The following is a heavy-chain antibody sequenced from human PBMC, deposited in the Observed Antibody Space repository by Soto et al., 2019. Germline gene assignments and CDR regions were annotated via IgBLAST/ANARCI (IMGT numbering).Heavy chain of an antibody. V-gene: IGHV3-30*03. CDR2: ISYDGRYI. D-gene: IGHD3-9*01. CDR3: ARDVTDYVLDV. Sequence: QMQLVESGGGMVQPENSLRLSCAASGFIFSNYAMHWVRQAPGKGLEWVALISYDGRYIYYADSVKGRFAISRDNSKNTVDLLMNSLRREDTAVYYCARDVTDYVLDVWGQGTTVNVSS. J-gene: IGHJ6*02. CDR1: GFIFSNYA.